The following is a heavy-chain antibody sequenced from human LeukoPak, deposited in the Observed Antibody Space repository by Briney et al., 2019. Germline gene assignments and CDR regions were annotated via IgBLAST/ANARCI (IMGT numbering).Heavy chain of an antibody. CDR2: ISYDGSNI. D-gene: IGHD4-17*01. CDR3: AKGGGTTVTTYFDY. Sequence: GGSLRLSCAVSGFTFSNYGIHWVRQAPGKGLEWVAVISYDGSNIYYADSVKGRFTISRDNSKNTLYLQMNSLRAEDTAVYYCAKGGGTTVTTYFDYWGQGTLVTVSS. J-gene: IGHJ4*02. V-gene: IGHV3-30*18. CDR1: GFTFSNYG.